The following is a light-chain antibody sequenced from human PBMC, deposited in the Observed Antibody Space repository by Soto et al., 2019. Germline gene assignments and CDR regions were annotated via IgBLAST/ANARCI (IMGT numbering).Light chain of an antibody. CDR1: SSDVGGYNF. CDR2: EVS. Sequence: QSALTQPASVSGSPGQSITISCTGTSSDVGGYNFVSWYQQHPDKAPELMIYEVSKRPSGVSHRFSGSMSGNTASLTISGLQAEDEADYYCSSYTSRNTLVFGTGTKLTVL. CDR3: SSYTSRNTLV. J-gene: IGLJ1*01. V-gene: IGLV2-14*01.